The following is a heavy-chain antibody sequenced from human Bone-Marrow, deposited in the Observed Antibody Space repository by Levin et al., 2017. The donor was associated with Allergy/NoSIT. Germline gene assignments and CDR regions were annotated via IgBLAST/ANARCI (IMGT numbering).Heavy chain of an antibody. CDR1: GYTFTSHS. Sequence: ASVKVSCKASGYTFTSHSMNWVRQAPGQGLEWMGWINTNTGNPTYAQGFPGRFVFSLDTSVSTAYLQISSLKAEDTAVYYCTRDLQTGHFDYWGQGTLVTVSS. D-gene: IGHD3-10*01. V-gene: IGHV7-4-1*02. CDR3: TRDLQTGHFDY. CDR2: INTNTGNP. J-gene: IGHJ4*02.